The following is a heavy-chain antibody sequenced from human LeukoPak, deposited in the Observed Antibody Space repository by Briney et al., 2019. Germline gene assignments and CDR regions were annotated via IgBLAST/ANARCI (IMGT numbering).Heavy chain of an antibody. CDR2: INGDGSET. V-gene: IGHV3-74*01. CDR1: GFTFSGYW. D-gene: IGHD5-18*01. CDR3: ARGGYTYGPATLGALDI. Sequence: GGSLRLSCAASGFTFSGYWMHWVRQAPGKGLVWVSRINGDGSETNYDDSVKGRFTISRDNAKNTLYLQMNSLRAEDTAVYYCARGGYTYGPATLGALDIWGPGTMVPVSS. J-gene: IGHJ3*02.